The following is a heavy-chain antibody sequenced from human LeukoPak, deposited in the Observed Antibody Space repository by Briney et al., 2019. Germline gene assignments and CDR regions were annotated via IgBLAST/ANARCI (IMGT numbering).Heavy chain of an antibody. V-gene: IGHV7-4-1*02. CDR1: GYSFNTYA. Sequence: ASVKVSCKASGYSFNTYAMNWVRQAPGQGLEWMGWINANTGNPTYAQGFTGRFVFSLDTSVSTAYLQISSLKAEDTAVYYCASAAGTTFYYYYYMDVWGKGTTVTVSS. D-gene: IGHD6-13*01. J-gene: IGHJ6*03. CDR2: INANTGNP. CDR3: ASAAGTTFYYYYYMDV.